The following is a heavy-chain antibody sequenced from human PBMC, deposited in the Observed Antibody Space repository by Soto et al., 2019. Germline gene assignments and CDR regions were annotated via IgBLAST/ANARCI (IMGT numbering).Heavy chain of an antibody. CDR1: GFTFSSYG. V-gene: IGHV3-30*18. J-gene: IGHJ6*02. D-gene: IGHD1-26*01. CDR2: ISYDGSNK. CDR3: AKGRVRWELQYHYFYGMDV. Sequence: PGGSLRLSCAASGFTFSSYGMHWVRQAPGKGLEWVAVISYDGSNKYYADSVKGRITISRDNSKNTLYLRMNSLRAEDTAVYYCAKGRVRWELQYHYFYGMDVWGQGATVKASS.